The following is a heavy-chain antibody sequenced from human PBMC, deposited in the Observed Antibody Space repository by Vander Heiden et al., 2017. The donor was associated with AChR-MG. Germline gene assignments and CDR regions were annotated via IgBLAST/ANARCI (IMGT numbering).Heavy chain of an antibody. Sequence: QVHLAQSGAEVNQPGSSMKVSSKAYVYTVTGYYMHWGRQAPGPGLEWMGWINPNRGGTKYEQKFQGRVTMTRDTSISTAYMELSRVRSEDTAVYYCAREMATITDEYFQHWGQGTLVTVSS. J-gene: IGHJ1*01. CDR3: AREMATITDEYFQH. CDR2: INPNRGGT. V-gene: IGHV1-2*02. D-gene: IGHD5-12*01. CDR1: VYTVTGYY.